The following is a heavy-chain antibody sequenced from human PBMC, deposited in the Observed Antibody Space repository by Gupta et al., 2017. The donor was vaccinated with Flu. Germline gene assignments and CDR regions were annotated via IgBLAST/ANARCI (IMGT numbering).Heavy chain of an antibody. J-gene: IGHJ1*01. CDR3: ATGPWSEYFQF. D-gene: IGHD3-3*01. Sequence: QVQLQESGPGLVKPSETLSLTCSVSGGSMNSYYRSWIRQSPGKGLEWIAYIHYTGSTDYNPSLKSRVTILEDPSKNQFSLKLKSVTAADTAVYYCATGPWSEYFQFWGQGTRVTVSS. V-gene: IGHV4-59*08. CDR1: GGSMNSYY. CDR2: IHYTGST.